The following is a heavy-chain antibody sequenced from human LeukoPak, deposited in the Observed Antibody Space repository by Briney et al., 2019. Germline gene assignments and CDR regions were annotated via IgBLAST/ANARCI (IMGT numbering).Heavy chain of an antibody. Sequence: ETSETLSLTCTVSGGSISSSSYYWGWIRQPPGKGLEWIGSIYYSGSTYYNPSLKSRATISVDTSKNQFSLKLSSVTAADTAVYYCATVTIWFGELLFDYFDYWGQGTLVTVSP. D-gene: IGHD3-10*01. CDR1: GGSISSSSYY. V-gene: IGHV4-39*01. CDR2: IYYSGST. CDR3: ATVTIWFGELLFDYFDY. J-gene: IGHJ4*02.